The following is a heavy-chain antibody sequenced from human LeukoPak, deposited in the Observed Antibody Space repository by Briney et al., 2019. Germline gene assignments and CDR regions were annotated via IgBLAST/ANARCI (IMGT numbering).Heavy chain of an antibody. CDR1: GGTFSSYV. J-gene: IGHJ4*02. Sequence: GASVKVSCKASGGTFSSYVISWVRQAPGQGLEWMGGIIPIFGTANYAQKFQGRVTVTRDTSTSTVHMELSGLRSEDTAVYYCARDQEGFDYWGQGTLVTVSS. CDR2: IIPIFGTA. CDR3: ARDQEGFDY. V-gene: IGHV1-69*05.